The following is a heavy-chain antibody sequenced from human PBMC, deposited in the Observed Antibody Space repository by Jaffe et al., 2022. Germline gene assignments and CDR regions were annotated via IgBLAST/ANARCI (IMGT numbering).Heavy chain of an antibody. CDR1: GGSISSGSYY. J-gene: IGHJ2*01. D-gene: IGHD3-9*01. CDR3: ASSPLYYDIPDWYFDL. CDR2: IYTSGST. Sequence: QVQLQESGPGLVKPSQTLSLTCTVSGGSISSGSYYWSWIRQPAGKGLEWIGRIYTSGSTNYNPSLKSRVTISVDTSKNQFSLKLSSVTAADTAVYYCASSPLYYDIPDWYFDLWGRGTLVTVSS. V-gene: IGHV4-61*02.